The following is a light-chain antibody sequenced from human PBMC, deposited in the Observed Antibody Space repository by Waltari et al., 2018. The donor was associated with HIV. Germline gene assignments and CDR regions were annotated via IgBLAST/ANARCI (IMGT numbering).Light chain of an antibody. CDR1: SSHIGAGFV. Sequence: QSVLTQPPSVSGAPGQRVTISCTGSSSHIGAGFVVHWYRPLPGTAPKLLIYGNSNRPSGVPDRFSGSKSGTSASLAITGLQAEDEADYYCQSHDNSLSAWVFGGGTRLTVL. J-gene: IGLJ3*02. CDR2: GNS. V-gene: IGLV1-40*01. CDR3: QSHDNSLSAWV.